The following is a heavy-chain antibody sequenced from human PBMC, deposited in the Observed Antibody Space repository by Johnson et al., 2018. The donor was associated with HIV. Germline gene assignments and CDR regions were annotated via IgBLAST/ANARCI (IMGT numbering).Heavy chain of an antibody. CDR1: GFVFSDSN. CDR2: ISSSGGTM. CDR3: AKVNLRYSVFTGAFDI. D-gene: IGHD1-26*01. V-gene: IGHV3-11*04. J-gene: IGHJ3*02. Sequence: QVQVVESGGDLVKPGGSLRVSCLASGFVFSDSNMSWIRQAPGKGLEWISNISSSGGTMSYADSGTGRFTISRYNAKNSRYLQMNSRRAEDTAVYHCAKVNLRYSVFTGAFDIWGQGTMVTVSS.